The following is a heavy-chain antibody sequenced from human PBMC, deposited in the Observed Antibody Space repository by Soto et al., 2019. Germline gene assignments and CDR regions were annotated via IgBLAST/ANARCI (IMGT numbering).Heavy chain of an antibody. CDR1: GFTVSSNY. Sequence: PGGSLRLSCAASGFTVSSNYMSWVRQAPGKGLEWVSVIYSGGSTYYADSVKGRFTISRDNSKNTLYLQMNSLRAEDTAVYYCARDRTGSSGYLFDYWGQGTLVTVSS. D-gene: IGHD3-22*01. J-gene: IGHJ4*02. CDR3: ARDRTGSSGYLFDY. CDR2: IYSGGST. V-gene: IGHV3-66*01.